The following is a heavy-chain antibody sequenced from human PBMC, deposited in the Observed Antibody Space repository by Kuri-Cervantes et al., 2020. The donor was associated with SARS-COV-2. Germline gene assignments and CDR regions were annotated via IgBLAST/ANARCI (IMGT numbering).Heavy chain of an antibody. CDR3: AMSLYLHGSGYYYDAFDI. CDR2: IYPGDSDT. J-gene: IGHJ3*02. V-gene: IGHV5-51*01. D-gene: IGHD3-22*01. CDR1: GYSFTSYW. Sequence: GGSLRLSCKGSGYSFTSYWIGWVRQMPGKGLEWMGIIYPGDSDTRYSPSFQGQVTISADRSISTAYLQWSSLKASDIAMYYCAMSLYLHGSGYYYDAFDIWGQGTMVTVSS.